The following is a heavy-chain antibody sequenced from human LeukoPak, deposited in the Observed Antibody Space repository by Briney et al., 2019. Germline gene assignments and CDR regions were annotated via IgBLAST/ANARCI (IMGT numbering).Heavy chain of an antibody. CDR1: GFTFGDYA. Sequence: GGSLRLSCTASGFTFGDYAMSWVRQAPGKGLEWVGFIRSKAYGGTTEYAATVKGRFTISRDDSKSIAYLQMNSLKTEDTAVYYCTRDGFTYYYDSSGMIDYWGQGTLVTVSS. J-gene: IGHJ4*02. V-gene: IGHV3-49*04. D-gene: IGHD3-22*01. CDR3: TRDGFTYYYDSSGMIDY. CDR2: IRSKAYGGTT.